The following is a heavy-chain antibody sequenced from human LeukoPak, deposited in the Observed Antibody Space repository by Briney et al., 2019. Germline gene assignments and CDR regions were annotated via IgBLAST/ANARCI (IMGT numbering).Heavy chain of an antibody. D-gene: IGHD3-9*01. CDR2: INHSGST. CDR3: ANTRYYDILTGYWVYGMDV. Sequence: SSETLSHTCAVYGGPFSGYYWTWIRQPPGKGLEWIGEINHSGSTNYNPSLKSRVTISGDTSKNQFSLKLSSVTAADTAVYYCANTRYYDILTGYWVYGMDVWGQGTTVTVSS. V-gene: IGHV4-34*01. J-gene: IGHJ6*02. CDR1: GGPFSGYY.